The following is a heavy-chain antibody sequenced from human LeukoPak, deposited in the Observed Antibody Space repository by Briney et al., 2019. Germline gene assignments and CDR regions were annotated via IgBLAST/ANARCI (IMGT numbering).Heavy chain of an antibody. D-gene: IGHD2-2*01. Sequence: PSETLSLTCTVSGHSISSYYWIWVRQPPGKGLEWIGCIFYSGSTNYNPSLKSRVTISVDTSKNQFSLKLSSVTAADTAVYYCTRSTSWINWLDPGGEGTLVTVSS. J-gene: IGHJ5*02. CDR1: GHSISSYY. V-gene: IGHV4-59*01. CDR2: IFYSGST. CDR3: TRSTSWINWLDP.